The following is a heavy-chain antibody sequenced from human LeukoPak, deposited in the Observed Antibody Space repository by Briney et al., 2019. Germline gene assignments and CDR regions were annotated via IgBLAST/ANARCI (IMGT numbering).Heavy chain of an antibody. CDR3: ARFGGDVSPYYYDSSKLTGLDY. J-gene: IGHJ4*02. V-gene: IGHV4-59*12. D-gene: IGHD3-22*01. CDR2: IYYSGST. Sequence: SETLSLTCTVSGGSISSYYWSWIRQPPGKGLEWIGYIYYSGSTNYNPSLKSRVTISVDTSKNQFSLKLSSVTAADTAVYYCARFGGDVSPYYYDSSKLTGLDYWGQGTLVTVSS. CDR1: GGSISSYY.